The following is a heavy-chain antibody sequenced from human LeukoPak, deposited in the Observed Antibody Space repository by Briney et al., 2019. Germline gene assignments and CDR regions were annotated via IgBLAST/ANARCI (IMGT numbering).Heavy chain of an antibody. D-gene: IGHD3-16*01. Sequence: SETLSLTCAVYGGSFSGYYWSWIRQPPGKGLEWIGEINHSGSTNYNPSLKSRVTISVDTSKNQFSLKLSSLAAADTAVYYCARSGSGMGFTFGGVINYWGQGTLVTVSS. CDR3: ARSGSGMGFTFGGVINY. J-gene: IGHJ4*02. CDR2: INHSGST. CDR1: GGSFSGYY. V-gene: IGHV4-34*01.